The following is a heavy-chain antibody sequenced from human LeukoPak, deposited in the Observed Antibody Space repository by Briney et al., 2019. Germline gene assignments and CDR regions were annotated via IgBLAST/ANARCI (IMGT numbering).Heavy chain of an antibody. CDR1: GGSISSSSYY. Sequence: SETLSLTCTVSGGSISSSSYYWGSIRQPPGKGLEWIANIYYSGDTYYNPSLKGRVTISVDTSKNQFSLKLSSVAAADTAVYYCARDRSRWDLLPFDSWGQGTLVTVAS. CDR2: IYYSGDT. V-gene: IGHV4-39*07. J-gene: IGHJ4*02. CDR3: ARDRSRWDLLPFDS. D-gene: IGHD1-26*01.